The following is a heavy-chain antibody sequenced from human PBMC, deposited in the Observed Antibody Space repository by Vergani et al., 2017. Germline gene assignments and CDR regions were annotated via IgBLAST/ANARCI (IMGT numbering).Heavy chain of an antibody. CDR1: GGSISSSSYY. CDR2: IYYSGST. V-gene: IGHV4-39*07. CDR3: ARGPGTVDY. Sequence: QLQLQESGPGLVKPSETLSLTYTVSGGSISSSSYYWGWIRQPPGKGLEWIGSIYYSGSTYYNPSLKSRGTISVDTSKNQFSLKLSSVTAADTAVYYCARGPGTVDYWGQGTLVTVSS. J-gene: IGHJ4*02.